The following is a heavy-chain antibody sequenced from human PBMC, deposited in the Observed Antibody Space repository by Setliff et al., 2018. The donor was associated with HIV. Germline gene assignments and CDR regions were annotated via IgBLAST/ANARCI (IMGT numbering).Heavy chain of an antibody. V-gene: IGHV3-21*06. J-gene: IGHJ5*02. Sequence: PGGSLRLSCTTSGFSLNSYTMNWVRQAPGKGLEWVSSISSASIYLNYADSVKGRFTISRDHAKNSVSLHMGNLRVEDTALYYCATSCGADCYSGMDRWGRGTLVTVSS. CDR1: GFSLNSYT. D-gene: IGHD2-21*01. CDR2: ISSASIYL. CDR3: ATSCGADCYSGMDR.